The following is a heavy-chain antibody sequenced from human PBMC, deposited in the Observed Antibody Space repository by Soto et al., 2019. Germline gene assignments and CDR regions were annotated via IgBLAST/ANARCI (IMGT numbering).Heavy chain of an antibody. J-gene: IGHJ6*01. CDR1: GFTFSTYA. D-gene: IGHD6-13*01. CDR3: AKPVAGYTSSLYSHYYYGKDV. CDR2: ISHSAIST. Sequence: EVQLLESGGGLVQPGGSLRLSCAASGFTFSTYAMSWVRQAPGKGLEWVSAISHSAISTYYAGSVKGRFTISRDNSKNTLYLQLNSPRAEDTAVYYCAKPVAGYTSSLYSHYYYGKDVWGQGTTVTVSS. V-gene: IGHV3-23*01.